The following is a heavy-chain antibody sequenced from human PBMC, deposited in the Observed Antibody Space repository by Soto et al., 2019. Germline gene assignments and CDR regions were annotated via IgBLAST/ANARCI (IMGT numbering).Heavy chain of an antibody. D-gene: IGHD3-10*01. CDR1: GDSISSHC. J-gene: IGHJ4*02. CDR3: ARDNTARGVITQRLLDY. V-gene: IGHV4-59*11. CDR2: ISYSGST. Sequence: SETLCLTCTVSGDSISSHCWSWILQPPGKGLEWIGYISYSGSTNYNPSLKSRVTISVDTSKNQFSLKLSSVTAADTAVYYCARDNTARGVITQRLLDYWGQRTLATV.